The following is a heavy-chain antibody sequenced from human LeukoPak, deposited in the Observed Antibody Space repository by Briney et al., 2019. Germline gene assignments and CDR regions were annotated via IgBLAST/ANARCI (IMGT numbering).Heavy chain of an antibody. Sequence: GGSLRLSCAGSGFIFSDVWMSWVRQAPGKGLEWVARIKTNAEGGTIDYAAPVKGRFIISRDDSEKRLDLQMSSLKSEDTGVYYCTTDLDYWGQGTLVTVSS. CDR2: IKTNAEGGTI. V-gene: IGHV3-15*01. CDR1: GFIFSDVW. CDR3: TTDLDY. J-gene: IGHJ4*02.